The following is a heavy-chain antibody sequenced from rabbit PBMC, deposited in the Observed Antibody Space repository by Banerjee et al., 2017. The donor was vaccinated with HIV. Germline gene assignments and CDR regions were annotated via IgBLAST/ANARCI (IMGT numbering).Heavy chain of an antibody. V-gene: IGHV1S45*01. Sequence: QEQLEESGGDLVKPEGSLTITCTASGFSFSNKYVMCWVRQAPGKGLEWIACIYAGSSGSTYYASWAKGRFTISKTSSTTVTLQMTSLTAADTATYFCARATWTDDYAGSWGLWGPGTLVTVS. J-gene: IGHJ4*01. CDR1: GFSFSNKYV. D-gene: IGHD4-2*01. CDR2: IYAGSSGST. CDR3: ARATWTDDYAGSWGL.